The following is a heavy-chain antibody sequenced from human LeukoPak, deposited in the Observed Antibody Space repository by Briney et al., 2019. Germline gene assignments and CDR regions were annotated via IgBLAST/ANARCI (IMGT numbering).Heavy chain of an antibody. CDR3: ARNLGLELKNWFDP. CDR1: GGTFSSYA. Sequence: SVRVSCKASGGTFSSYAISWVRQAPGQGLEWMGGIVPIFDTPNYAQKFQGRVTITADKSTSTAYMELSSLRSEDTAVYYCARNLGLELKNWFDPWGQGTLVTVSS. CDR2: IVPIFDTP. V-gene: IGHV1-69*06. D-gene: IGHD1-7*01. J-gene: IGHJ5*02.